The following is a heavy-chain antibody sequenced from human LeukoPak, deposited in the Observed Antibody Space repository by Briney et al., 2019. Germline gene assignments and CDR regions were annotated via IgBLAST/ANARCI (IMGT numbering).Heavy chain of an antibody. CDR2: ISGSGGST. V-gene: IGHV3-23*01. CDR1: GFTFSSYA. CDR3: AKDRTRSSVSGTSCYQS. Sequence: GGSLRLSCAASGFTFSSYAMSWVRQAPGKGLEWVSGISGSGGSTYYADSVKGRFTISRAYSKNMLYLQMNSLRAEATAVYFCAKDRTRSSVSGTSCYQSWGQGTLVTVSS. D-gene: IGHD2-2*01. J-gene: IGHJ4*02.